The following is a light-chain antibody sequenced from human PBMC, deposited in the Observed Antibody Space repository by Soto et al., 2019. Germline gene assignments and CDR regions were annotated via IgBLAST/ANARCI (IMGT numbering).Light chain of an antibody. CDR3: QQSYSTLVLT. CDR1: QGVDSD. V-gene: IGKV1-39*01. J-gene: IGKJ4*01. CDR2: GAS. Sequence: IQMTQSPSSLSASVGDRVTITCRASQGVDSDLSWYQQKPGKALKLLIYGASNLHSEVPSRFSGRGSGTLFTLTISSLQPEDVATYYCQQSYSTLVLTFGGGTKVELK.